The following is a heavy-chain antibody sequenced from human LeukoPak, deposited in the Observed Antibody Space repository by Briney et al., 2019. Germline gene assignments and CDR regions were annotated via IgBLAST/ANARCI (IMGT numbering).Heavy chain of an antibody. CDR3: ARDFWDYYYDSSGPSYIDY. CDR1: GGTFSSYA. J-gene: IGHJ4*02. Sequence: GASVKVSCKASGGTFSSYAISWVRQAPGQGLEWMGRIIPTLGIANYAQKFQGRVTITADKSTSTAYMELSSLRSEDTAVYYCARDFWDYYYDSSGPSYIDYWGQGTLVTVSS. CDR2: IIPTLGIA. V-gene: IGHV1-69*04. D-gene: IGHD3-22*01.